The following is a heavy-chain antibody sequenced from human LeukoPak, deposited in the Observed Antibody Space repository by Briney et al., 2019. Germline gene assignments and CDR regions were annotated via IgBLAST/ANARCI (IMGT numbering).Heavy chain of an antibody. V-gene: IGHV3-23*01. D-gene: IGHD3-22*01. J-gene: IGHJ4*02. CDR1: GFTFSSYA. CDR3: AKVNYYHPYF. Sequence: GGSLRLSCAASGFTFSSYAINWVRQAPGKGLEWVSAISAGGDTTLYADSVKGRFTISRDNFQNTLFLQLNSLRVDDTAVYYCAKVNYYHPYFWGQGTLVTVSS. CDR2: ISAGGDTT.